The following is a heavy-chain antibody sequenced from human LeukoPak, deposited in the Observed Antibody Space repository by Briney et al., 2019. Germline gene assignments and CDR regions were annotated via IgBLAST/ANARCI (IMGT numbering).Heavy chain of an antibody. J-gene: IGHJ4*02. CDR3: ARDYRSYYFDY. CDR1: GGSFKRYA. V-gene: IGHV1-69*13. Sequence: SVKGSYKDSGGSFKRYAISWVRQARGQGREGVGGIIPIFDTANYAQKFQGSVTIPADESTSTAYMELRSLRSEATAVYYCARDYRSYYFDYWGQGTLVTVSS. CDR2: IIPIFDTA. D-gene: IGHD3-16*02.